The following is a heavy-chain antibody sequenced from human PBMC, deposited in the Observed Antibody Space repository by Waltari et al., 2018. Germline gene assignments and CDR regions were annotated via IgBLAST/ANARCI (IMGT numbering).Heavy chain of an antibody. CDR3: ARGRSSDRRDGYNRGGDAFDI. CDR2: INHSGST. Sequence: QVQLQQWGAGLLKPSETLSLTCAVYGGSFSGYYWSWIRQPPGKGLEWSGEINHSGSTNYNPSLKSRVTISVDTSKNQFSLKLSSVTAADTAVYYCARGRSSDRRDGYNRGGDAFDIWGQGTMVTVSS. D-gene: IGHD5-12*01. V-gene: IGHV4-34*01. J-gene: IGHJ3*02. CDR1: GGSFSGYY.